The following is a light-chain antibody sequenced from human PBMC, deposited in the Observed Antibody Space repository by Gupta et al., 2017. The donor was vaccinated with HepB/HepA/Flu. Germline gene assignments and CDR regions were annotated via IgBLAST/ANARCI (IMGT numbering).Light chain of an antibody. Sequence: EIVLTQSPGTLSSSSGERATLSCRASQSVSSSYLAWYQQKPGQAPRLLIYGASSRATGIPDRFSGSGSGTDFTLTIIRLEPEDFAVYFCQQYGSSPLTFGGGTKVEIK. V-gene: IGKV3-20*01. CDR1: QSVSSSY. CDR3: QQYGSSPLT. J-gene: IGKJ4*01. CDR2: GAS.